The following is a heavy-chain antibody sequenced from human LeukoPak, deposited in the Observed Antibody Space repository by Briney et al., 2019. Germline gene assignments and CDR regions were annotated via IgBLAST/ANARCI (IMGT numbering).Heavy chain of an antibody. J-gene: IGHJ6*02. V-gene: IGHV1-8*01. Sequence: GASVKVSCKASGYTFTSYDFNWVRQATGQRPEWMGWMSPNSGDTGYAQKFQGRVTITADESTSTAYMELSSLRSEDTAVYYCARGYDFWSGSYYYYYGMDVWGQGTTVTVSS. CDR2: MSPNSGDT. CDR3: ARGYDFWSGSYYYYYGMDV. D-gene: IGHD3-3*01. CDR1: GYTFTSYD.